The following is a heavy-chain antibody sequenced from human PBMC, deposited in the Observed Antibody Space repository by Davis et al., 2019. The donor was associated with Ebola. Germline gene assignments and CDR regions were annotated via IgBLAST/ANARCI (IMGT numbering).Heavy chain of an antibody. J-gene: IGHJ6*03. CDR2: ISSGGVTT. V-gene: IGHV3-48*02. D-gene: IGHD2-21*01. CDR1: GFTFSDYS. CDR3: ARVNLWSRGWGMDV. Sequence: GGSLRLSCEASGFTFSDYSMAWVRQAPGKGLEWLSYISSGGVTTYYADSVTGRFSTSRDNAQNSLLMQMKSLRDEDTAVYYCARVNLWSRGWGMDVWGKGTTVIVTS.